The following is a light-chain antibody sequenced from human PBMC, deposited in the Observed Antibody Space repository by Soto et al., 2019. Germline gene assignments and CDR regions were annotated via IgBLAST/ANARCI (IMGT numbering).Light chain of an antibody. CDR3: QQYKVHPPT. Sequence: DIQMTQSPSSLSASVGDRVTITCRASQVIAHYLAWYQQKPGNPPKSLIFAASNLQTGVPSKFSGSGSNTDFTLTISTLQPEDSAIYYCQQYKVHPPTFGGGTKLEI. J-gene: IGKJ4*01. CDR2: AAS. CDR1: QVIAHY. V-gene: IGKV1-16*02.